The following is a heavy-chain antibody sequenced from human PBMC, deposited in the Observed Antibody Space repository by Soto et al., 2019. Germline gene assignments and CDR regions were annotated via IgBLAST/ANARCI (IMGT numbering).Heavy chain of an antibody. CDR2: IWYDGSNK. CDR1: AFTFNSYG. D-gene: IGHD1-1*01. J-gene: IGHJ6*02. CDR3: AREWNNGMDV. V-gene: IGHV3-33*01. Sequence: QVQLVESGGGVVQPGGSLRLSCAASAFTFNSYGMHWVRQAPGKGLEWVAVIWYDGSNKYYADSVKGRFTISRDNSKNTLYLQMISLRAEDTAVYYCAREWNNGMDVWGQGTTVTVSS.